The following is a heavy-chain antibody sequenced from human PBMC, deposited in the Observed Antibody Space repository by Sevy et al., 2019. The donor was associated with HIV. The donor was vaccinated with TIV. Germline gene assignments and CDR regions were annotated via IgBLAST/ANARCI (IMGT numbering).Heavy chain of an antibody. CDR1: GFTFSSYA. Sequence: GGSLRLSCAASGFTFSSYAMHWVRQAPGKGLEWVAVISYDGSNKYYADSVKGRFTISRDNSKNTRYLQMNSLRAEETAVYYWAREGDIVVVVAATAFDIWGQGTMVTVSS. V-gene: IGHV3-30-3*01. CDR3: AREGDIVVVVAATAFDI. CDR2: ISYDGSNK. D-gene: IGHD2-15*01. J-gene: IGHJ3*02.